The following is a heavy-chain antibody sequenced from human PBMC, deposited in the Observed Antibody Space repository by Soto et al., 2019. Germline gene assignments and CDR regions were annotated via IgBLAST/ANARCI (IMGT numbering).Heavy chain of an antibody. D-gene: IGHD2-15*01. J-gene: IGHJ6*02. CDR2: ISWNGDNI. CDR1: DFTIGDYA. V-gene: IGHV3-9*01. Sequence: EVQLEESGGGLVQPGRSLSLSCAASDFTIGDYAMHWVRQAPGKGLEWVSGISWNGDNIGYADSVKGRFTISRDNAKNFLYLEMNSLRTEDTAFYYCAKGTLRQSYYGMDVWGPGTTVTVSS. CDR3: AKGTLRQSYYGMDV.